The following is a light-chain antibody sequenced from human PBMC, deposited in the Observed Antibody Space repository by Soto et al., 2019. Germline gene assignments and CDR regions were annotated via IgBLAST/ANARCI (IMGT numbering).Light chain of an antibody. CDR3: AAWDDGLRAVV. V-gene: IGLV1-44*01. Sequence: QAVVTQPPSVSGTPGQRVTISCSGSNSNVGINTVNWYQQLPGAAPKLLIYTDNQRPSRVPDRFSGSKSGTSASLAISGLLSEDEADYYCAAWDDGLRAVVFGGGTKLTVL. CDR1: NSNVGINT. J-gene: IGLJ2*01. CDR2: TDN.